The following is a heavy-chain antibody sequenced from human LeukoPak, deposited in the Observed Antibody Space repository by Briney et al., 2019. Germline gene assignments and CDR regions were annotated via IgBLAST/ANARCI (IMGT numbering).Heavy chain of an antibody. Sequence: KPSETLSLTCAVYGGSFSGYYWSWIRQPPGKGLEWIGEINHSGSTNYNPSLKSRVTISVDTSKNQFSLKLSSVTAADTAVYYCARGRPYYRPYYFDYWGQGTLVTVSS. CDR3: ARGRPYYRPYYFDY. D-gene: IGHD3-10*01. V-gene: IGHV4-34*01. CDR1: GGSFSGYY. CDR2: INHSGST. J-gene: IGHJ4*02.